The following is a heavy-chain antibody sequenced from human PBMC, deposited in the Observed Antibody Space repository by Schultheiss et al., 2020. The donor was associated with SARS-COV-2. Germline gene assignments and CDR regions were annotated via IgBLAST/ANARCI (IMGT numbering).Heavy chain of an antibody. Sequence: GSLRLSCTVSGGSISDNNYFWGWIRQPPGKGLEWIAHIHYTGSTSYNPSLESRVTISIDTSNNQFSLNVNSVTAADTAVYYCARPAFYSSRDGYFNLWGRGTLVTVSS. CDR2: IHYTGST. CDR1: GGSISDNNYF. D-gene: IGHD6-13*01. J-gene: IGHJ2*01. V-gene: IGHV4-39*01. CDR3: ARPAFYSSRDGYFNL.